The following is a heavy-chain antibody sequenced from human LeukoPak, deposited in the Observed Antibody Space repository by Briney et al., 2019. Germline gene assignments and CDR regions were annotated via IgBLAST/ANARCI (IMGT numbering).Heavy chain of an antibody. CDR3: ARHIGFDAFDI. J-gene: IGHJ3*02. CDR1: EFTVSSNY. V-gene: IGHV3-53*04. Sequence: GGSLRLSCAASEFTVSSNYMSWVRQAPGKGLEWVSLIYSAGSTYYADSVKGRFTISRHNSRNALYLQMNSLRAEDTAVYYCARHIGFDAFDIWGQGTMVTVSS. CDR2: IYSAGST.